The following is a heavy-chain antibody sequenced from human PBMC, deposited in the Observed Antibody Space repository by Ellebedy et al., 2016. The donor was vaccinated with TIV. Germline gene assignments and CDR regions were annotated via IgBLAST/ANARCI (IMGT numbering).Heavy chain of an antibody. Sequence: PGGTLRLSCAASGFTFSYYEMNWVRQAPGKGLEWVSYISSSGSTIYYAESVKGRFTISRDNAKNSLYLQMNSLRADDTALYYCARDRDGYDSFYYGMDVWGPGPTVTVSS. CDR3: ARDRDGYDSFYYGMDV. J-gene: IGHJ6*02. CDR2: ISSSGSTI. CDR1: GFTFSYYE. D-gene: IGHD5-12*01. V-gene: IGHV3-48*03.